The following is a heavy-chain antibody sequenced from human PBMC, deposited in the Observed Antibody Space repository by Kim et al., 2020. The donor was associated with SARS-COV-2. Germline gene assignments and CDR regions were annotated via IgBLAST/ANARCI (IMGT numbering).Heavy chain of an antibody. CDR2: ISSSSSYI. D-gene: IGHD6-13*01. CDR1: GFTFSSYS. Sequence: GGSLRLSCAASGFTFSSYSMNWVRQAPGKGLEWVSSISSSSSYIYYADSVKGRFTISRDNAKNSLYLQMNSLRAEDTAVYYCARDSRSSWYFDYWGQGTLVTVSS. J-gene: IGHJ4*02. V-gene: IGHV3-21*01. CDR3: ARDSRSSWYFDY.